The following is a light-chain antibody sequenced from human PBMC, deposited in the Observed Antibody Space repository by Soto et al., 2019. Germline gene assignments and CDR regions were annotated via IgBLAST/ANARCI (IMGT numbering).Light chain of an antibody. Sequence: QSALTQPASVSGSPGQSITISCTGTSSYVGGYNYVSWDQQHPGKAPKLMIYEVSNRPSGVSNRFSGSKSGTTASLTISGLQAEDESDYYCISYRSSSTPGWVFGGGTQLTV. J-gene: IGLJ3*02. CDR3: ISYRSSSTPGWV. CDR1: SSYVGGYNY. V-gene: IGLV2-14*01. CDR2: EVS.